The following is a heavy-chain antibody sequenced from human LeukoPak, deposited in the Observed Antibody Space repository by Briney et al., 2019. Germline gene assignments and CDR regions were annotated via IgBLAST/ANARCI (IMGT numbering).Heavy chain of an antibody. D-gene: IGHD1-26*01. V-gene: IGHV4-38-2*02. CDR3: ARVAGWEPFDY. J-gene: IGHJ4*02. CDR1: GYSISSGYY. CDR2: IYHSGST. Sequence: SETLSLTCTVSGYSISSGYYWGWIRQPPGKGLEWIGSIYHSGSTYYNPSLKSRVTISVDTSKNQFSLKLSSVTAADTAVYYCARVAGWEPFDYWGQGTLVTVSS.